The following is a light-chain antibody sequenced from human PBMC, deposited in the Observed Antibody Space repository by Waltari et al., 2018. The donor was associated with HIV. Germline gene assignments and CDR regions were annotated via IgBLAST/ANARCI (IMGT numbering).Light chain of an antibody. Sequence: QSVLTQPPSVSGDPGQRVTISCTGSKSNIGAGYEVHWYQQVPGTAPKLLIYGNNNRASGVPDLFSGSKSGPSASLAISGLQAEDEAEDHCQSYASSLTTTVFGGGTKLTVL. CDR3: QSYASSLTTTV. CDR2: GNN. CDR1: KSNIGAGYE. J-gene: IGLJ2*01. V-gene: IGLV1-40*01.